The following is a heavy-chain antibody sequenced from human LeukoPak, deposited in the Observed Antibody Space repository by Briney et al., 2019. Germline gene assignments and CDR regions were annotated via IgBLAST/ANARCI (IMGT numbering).Heavy chain of an antibody. CDR2: IYYSGST. Sequence: SETLSLTCTVSGGSISSSSYYWGWIRQPPGKGLEWIGSIYYSGSTYYNPSLKSRVTISVDTSKNQFSLKLSSVTAADTAVYHCATLRGVLPLDAFDIWGQGTMVTVSS. CDR3: ATLRGVLPLDAFDI. V-gene: IGHV4-39*01. J-gene: IGHJ3*02. CDR1: GGSISSSSYY. D-gene: IGHD3-10*01.